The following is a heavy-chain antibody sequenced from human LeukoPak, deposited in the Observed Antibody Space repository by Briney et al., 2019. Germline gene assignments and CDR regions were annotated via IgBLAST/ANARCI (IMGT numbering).Heavy chain of an antibody. CDR2: ISGSGGST. Sequence: RGSLRLSCAASGFTFSSYGMSWVRQAPGKGLEWVSAISGSGGSTYYADSVKDRFTISRDNSKNTLYLQMNSLRAEDTAVYYCAKDYSYGVMFDYWGQGTLVTVSS. CDR3: AKDYSYGVMFDY. V-gene: IGHV3-23*01. CDR1: GFTFSSYG. D-gene: IGHD5-18*01. J-gene: IGHJ4*02.